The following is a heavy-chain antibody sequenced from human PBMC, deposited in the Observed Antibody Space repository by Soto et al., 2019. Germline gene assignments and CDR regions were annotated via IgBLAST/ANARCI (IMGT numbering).Heavy chain of an antibody. D-gene: IGHD2-8*01. V-gene: IGHV3-66*01. Sequence: EVQLVESGGGLVQRGGSLRLSCAASGFTVSSNYMSWVRQAPGKGLEWVSVIYSGGSTSYADSVKDRFTISRDNSKNTLYIQMNSLIGEDTAVYYCARGKDVLMVYAPSGIDVWGQGTTVTASS. CDR3: ARGKDVLMVYAPSGIDV. CDR1: GFTVSSNY. J-gene: IGHJ6*02. CDR2: IYSGGST.